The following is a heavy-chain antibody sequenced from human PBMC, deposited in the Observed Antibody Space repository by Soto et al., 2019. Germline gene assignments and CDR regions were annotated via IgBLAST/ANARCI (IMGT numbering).Heavy chain of an antibody. D-gene: IGHD6-19*01. V-gene: IGHV3-23*01. CDR1: GFTFSSYA. CDR2: ISGSGGST. CDR3: AKDRGDARGWYYFDY. Sequence: GGSLRLSCAASGFTFSSYAMGWVRQAPGKGLEWVSAISGSGGSTYYADSVKGRFTISRDNSKNTLYLQMNSLRAEDTAVYYCAKDRGDARGWYYFDYWGQGTLVTVSS. J-gene: IGHJ4*02.